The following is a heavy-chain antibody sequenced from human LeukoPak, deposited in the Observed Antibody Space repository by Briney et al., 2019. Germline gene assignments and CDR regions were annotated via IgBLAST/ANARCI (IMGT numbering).Heavy chain of an antibody. V-gene: IGHV6-1*01. Sequence: SQTLSLTCAISGDSVSSKSAAWNWIRQSPLRGLEWLGRTYYRSKWYNDYAVSVKGRITINPDTSKNQFSLQLNSVTPEDTAVYYCASSDNYGGDAFDIWGQGTMVIVSS. CDR1: GDSVSSKSAA. CDR2: TYYRSKWYN. CDR3: ASSDNYGGDAFDI. D-gene: IGHD4/OR15-4a*01. J-gene: IGHJ3*02.